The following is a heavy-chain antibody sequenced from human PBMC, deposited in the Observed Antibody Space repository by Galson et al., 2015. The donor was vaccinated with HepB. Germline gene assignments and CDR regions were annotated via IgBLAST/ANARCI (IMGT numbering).Heavy chain of an antibody. CDR2: IRGKVYGGTT. CDR1: GFSFGDYA. V-gene: IGHV3-49*03. D-gene: IGHD5-12*01. J-gene: IGHJ4*02. CDR3: TRDRKGGYGPFDY. Sequence: SLRLSCAASGFSFGDYAMSWFRQAPGKGLEWVSLIRGKVYGGTTEYAASVKGRFTISRDDSKNIAYLRMNSLKIEDTAVYYCTRDRKGGYGPFDYWGQGTLVTVSS.